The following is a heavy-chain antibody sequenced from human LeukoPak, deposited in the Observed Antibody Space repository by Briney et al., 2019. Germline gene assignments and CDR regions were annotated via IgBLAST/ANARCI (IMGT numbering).Heavy chain of an antibody. CDR1: GFTVSSNF. CDR3: AKDLWIQLLGPMDY. D-gene: IGHD5-18*01. Sequence: GGSLRLSCAASGFTVSSNFMAWVRQAPGRGLEWVSVIYGGGSTFYADSVKGRSTISRDNSQNTMYLQMNGLRAEDTAVYYCAKDLWIQLLGPMDYWGQGTLVTVSS. CDR2: IYGGGST. V-gene: IGHV3-53*01. J-gene: IGHJ4*02.